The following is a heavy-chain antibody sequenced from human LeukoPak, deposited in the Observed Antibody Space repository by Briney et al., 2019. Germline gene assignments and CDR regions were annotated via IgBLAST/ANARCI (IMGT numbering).Heavy chain of an antibody. V-gene: IGHV3-7*01. CDR2: IKQDGSEK. J-gene: IGHJ4*02. D-gene: IGHD6-6*01. CDR1: GFTFSSYW. CDR3: ARDKGRWVAARPGY. Sequence: GGSLRLSCAASGFTFSSYWMSWVRQAPGKGLEWVANIKQDGSEKCYVDSVKGRFTISRDNAKNSLYLQMNSLRAEDTAVYYCARDKGRWVAARPGYWGQGTLVTVSS.